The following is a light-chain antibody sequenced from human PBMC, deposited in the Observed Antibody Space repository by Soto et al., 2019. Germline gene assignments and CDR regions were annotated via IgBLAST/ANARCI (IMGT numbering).Light chain of an antibody. CDR1: QSITNW. Sequence: DIQMTQSPSSLSASVGDRVTITCRASQSITNWLAWYQQKPGKAPKLLIYGASTLESGVPSRFSGSGSGTEFTLTISSLQSDDFATYYCKQYSSDWTCGQGTKVDI. CDR2: GAS. V-gene: IGKV1-5*01. J-gene: IGKJ1*01. CDR3: KQYSSDWT.